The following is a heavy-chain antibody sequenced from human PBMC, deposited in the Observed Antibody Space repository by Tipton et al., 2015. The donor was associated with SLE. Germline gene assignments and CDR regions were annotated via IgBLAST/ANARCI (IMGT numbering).Heavy chain of an antibody. Sequence: TPSLTCAVYGGSFSGYYWSWIRQPPGKGLEWIGEINHSGSTNYNPSLKSRVTISVDTSKNQFSLKPSSVTAADTAVYYCARRRGWCSSTSCYRTFDYWGRGTLVTVSS. CDR1: GGSFSGYY. CDR3: ARRRGWCSSTSCYRTFDY. D-gene: IGHD2-2*02. J-gene: IGHJ4*02. CDR2: INHSGST. V-gene: IGHV4-34*01.